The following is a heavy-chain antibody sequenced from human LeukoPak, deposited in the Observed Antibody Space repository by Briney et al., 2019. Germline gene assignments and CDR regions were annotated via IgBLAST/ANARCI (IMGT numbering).Heavy chain of an antibody. Sequence: PGGSLRLSCEASGFTFGSHAMYWVRQAPGKGLEWVAGIFGSGGSPHYADPVKGRFTISRDNSRNTVYLQLNSLRADDTAVYYCGKTTVGYSSGQKPAWPVDYWGQGTLVTVSS. CDR3: GKTTVGYSSGQKPAWPVDY. D-gene: IGHD5-18*01. V-gene: IGHV3-23*01. CDR2: IFGSGGSP. J-gene: IGHJ4*02. CDR1: GFTFGSHA.